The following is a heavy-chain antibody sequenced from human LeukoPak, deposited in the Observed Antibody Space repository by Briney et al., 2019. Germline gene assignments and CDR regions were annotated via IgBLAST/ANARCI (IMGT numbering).Heavy chain of an antibody. CDR2: MNPDSGNT. CDR3: ALFGGY. CDR1: GYTFTSYD. J-gene: IGHJ4*02. D-gene: IGHD3-10*01. Sequence: ASVTVSCKASGYTFTSYDVNWVRRAAGQGLEWMGWMNPDSGNTVYPQKFQGRVTMTRNTSISTAYLELSSLRSEDTAVYYCALFGGYWGQGTLVIVSS. V-gene: IGHV1-8*01.